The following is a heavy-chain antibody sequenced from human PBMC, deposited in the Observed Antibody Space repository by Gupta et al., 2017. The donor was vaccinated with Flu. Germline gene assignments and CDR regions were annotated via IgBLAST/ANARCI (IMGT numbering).Heavy chain of an antibody. CDR3: ARDKTRTVTIGEGKFDH. CDR1: GFTFSSYS. Sequence: EVQLVESGGGLVKPGGSLRLSCAASGFTFSSYSMNWVRQAPGKGLEWVSSISSSSSYIYYADSVKGRFTISRDNAKNSLYLQMNSRRAEDTAVYYWARDKTRTVTIGEGKFDHWGQGTRVTVSS. J-gene: IGHJ5*02. V-gene: IGHV3-21*01. CDR2: ISSSSSYI. D-gene: IGHD4-17*01.